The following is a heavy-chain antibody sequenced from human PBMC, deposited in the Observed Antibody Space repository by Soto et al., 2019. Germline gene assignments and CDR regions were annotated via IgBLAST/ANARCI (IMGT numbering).Heavy chain of an antibody. CDR1: AFTFSSYA. CDR2: ISYDGSNK. Sequence: QVQLVESGGGVVQPGRSLRLSCAASAFTFSSYAMHWVRQAPGKGLEWVAVISYDGSNKYYADSVKGRFTISRDNSKNPLYLQMNSLRAEDTAVYCCARDRGASGWFGGFGYWGQGTLVTVSS. V-gene: IGHV3-30-3*01. D-gene: IGHD6-19*01. CDR3: ARDRGASGWFGGFGY. J-gene: IGHJ4*02.